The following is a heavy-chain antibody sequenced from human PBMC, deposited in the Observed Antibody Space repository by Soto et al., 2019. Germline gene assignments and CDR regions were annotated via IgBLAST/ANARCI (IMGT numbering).Heavy chain of an antibody. V-gene: IGHV1-58*02. J-gene: IGHJ4*02. Sequence: SVKVSCKASGFTFTSSAMQWVRQARGQRLEWIGWIVVGSGNTNYAQKFQERVTITRDMSTSTAYMELSSLRSEDTAVYYCAAGTNMVRGVSFDYWGQGTLVTVSS. D-gene: IGHD3-10*01. CDR3: AAGTNMVRGVSFDY. CDR2: IVVGSGNT. CDR1: GFTFTSSA.